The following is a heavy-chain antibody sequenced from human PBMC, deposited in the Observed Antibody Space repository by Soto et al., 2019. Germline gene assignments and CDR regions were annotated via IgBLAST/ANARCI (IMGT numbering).Heavy chain of an antibody. CDR1: GGSFSSYY. J-gene: IGHJ4*02. V-gene: IGHV4-59*10. Sequence: SETLSLTCAVYGGSFSSYYWSWIRQPAGKGLEWIGRIYTSGSTNYNPSLKSRVTMSVDTSKNQFSLKLSSVTAADTAVYYCARAGTFEYFFDYWGKGTLVTVSS. CDR2: IYTSGST. D-gene: IGHD1-1*01. CDR3: ARAGTFEYFFDY.